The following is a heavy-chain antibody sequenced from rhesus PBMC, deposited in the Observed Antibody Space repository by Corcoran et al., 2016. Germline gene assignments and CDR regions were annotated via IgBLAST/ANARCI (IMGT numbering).Heavy chain of an antibody. D-gene: IGHD2-2*01. V-gene: IGHV4-173*01. CDR2: ISDSVGST. Sequence: QLQLQESGPGPVKHSETLSLTRAVPGGPISNKCWNWIRQPPGKGREGIVRISDSVGSTSYTHSLKSRVTISTDTSKNQFSLKLNPVTAADTAVYYCARDRGHCDSNTCYQGFDYWGQGVLVTVSS. J-gene: IGHJ4*01. CDR3: ARDRGHCDSNTCYQGFDY. CDR1: GGPISNKC.